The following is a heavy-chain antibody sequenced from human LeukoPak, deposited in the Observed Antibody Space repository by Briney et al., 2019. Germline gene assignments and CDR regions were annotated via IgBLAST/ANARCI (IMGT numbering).Heavy chain of an antibody. D-gene: IGHD3-3*01. V-gene: IGHV4-39*02. Sequence: SETLSLTCTVSGGSISSSSYYWGWIRQPPGKGLEWIGSIYYSGSTYYNPSLKGRVTISVDTSKNQFSLKLSSVTAADTAVYYCARDPYDFWSGYDSHYMDVWGKGTTVTVSS. CDR3: ARDPYDFWSGYDSHYMDV. CDR2: IYYSGST. J-gene: IGHJ6*03. CDR1: GGSISSSSYY.